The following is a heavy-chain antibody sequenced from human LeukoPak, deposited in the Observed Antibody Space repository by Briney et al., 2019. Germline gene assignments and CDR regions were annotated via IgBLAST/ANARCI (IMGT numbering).Heavy chain of an antibody. J-gene: IGHJ4*02. CDR3: ARLGNYGLDY. Sequence: PSETLSLTCAVYGGSFSGYYWSWIRQPPGKGLEWIGEINHSGSTNYNPSLKSRGTISVDTSKNQFSLKLSSVTAADTAVYYCARLGNYGLDYWGQGTLVTVSS. V-gene: IGHV4-34*01. CDR1: GGSFSGYY. D-gene: IGHD3-10*01. CDR2: INHSGST.